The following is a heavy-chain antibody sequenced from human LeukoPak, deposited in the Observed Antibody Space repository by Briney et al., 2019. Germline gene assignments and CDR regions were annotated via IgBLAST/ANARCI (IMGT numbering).Heavy chain of an antibody. CDR3: ARVSVTLYYFDY. CDR1: GYTFTSYG. D-gene: IGHD5-18*01. J-gene: IGHJ4*02. Sequence: ASVKVSCKASGYTFTSYGISWVRQAPGQGLEWMGWISAYNGNTNYAQTLQGRVTMTTDTSTSTAYMELRSLRSDDTAVYYCARVSVTLYYFDYWGQGTLVTVSS. V-gene: IGHV1-18*01. CDR2: ISAYNGNT.